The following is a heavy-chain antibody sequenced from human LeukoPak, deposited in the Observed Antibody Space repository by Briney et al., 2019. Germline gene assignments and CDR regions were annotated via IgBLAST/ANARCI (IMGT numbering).Heavy chain of an antibody. J-gene: IGHJ5*02. CDR3: ASEGINEVAPVHP. Sequence: SETLSLTCTVSGGSTSPYYRGWIRQPPGKGLEWLGYIYYSGTTNYNPSLKSRVTISVDASKNQFSLKLSSVTAADTAVYYCASEGINEVAPVHPWGQRTLVTVSS. CDR2: IYYSGTT. CDR1: GGSTSPYY. V-gene: IGHV4-59*01. D-gene: IGHD2-15*01.